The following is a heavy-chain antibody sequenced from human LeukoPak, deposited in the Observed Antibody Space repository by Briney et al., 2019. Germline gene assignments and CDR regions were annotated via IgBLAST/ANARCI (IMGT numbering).Heavy chain of an antibody. Sequence: SETLSLTCAVYGGSFSGYYWSWIRQPPGKGLEWIGEINHSGSTNYNPSLKSRVTISVDTSKNQFSLKLSSVTAADTAVYYCARGGFSWNYRVLYYYYMDVWGKGTTVTVSS. D-gene: IGHD1-7*01. CDR2: INHSGST. J-gene: IGHJ6*03. V-gene: IGHV4-34*01. CDR1: GGSFSGYY. CDR3: ARGGFSWNYRVLYYYYMDV.